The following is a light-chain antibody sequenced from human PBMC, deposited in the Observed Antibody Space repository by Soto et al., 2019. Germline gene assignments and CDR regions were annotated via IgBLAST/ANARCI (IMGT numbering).Light chain of an antibody. Sequence: QSALTQPASVSGSPGQSITISCTGTSSDVGGYNYVSWYQQHPGKAPKLMIYEVSNLPSGVSNRFSGSKSGNTASLTISGLQAEDEADYYCSSYTSSSTDVVFGGGTKLTVL. CDR2: EVS. J-gene: IGLJ2*01. V-gene: IGLV2-14*01. CDR3: SSYTSSSTDVV. CDR1: SSDVGGYNY.